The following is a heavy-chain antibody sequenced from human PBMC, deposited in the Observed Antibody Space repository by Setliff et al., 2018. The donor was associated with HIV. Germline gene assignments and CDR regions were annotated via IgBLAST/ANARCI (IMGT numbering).Heavy chain of an antibody. Sequence: ASVKVSCKASGYTFTSYGISWVRQAPGQGLEWMGWISVYNGKIDYAQKFQGRVTMTRDTSISTAYMELSRLRSDDTAVYYCARTLPQYTNLFDYWGQGTLVTVSS. CDR1: GYTFTSYG. V-gene: IGHV1-18*01. D-gene: IGHD5-18*01. J-gene: IGHJ4*02. CDR2: ISVYNGKI. CDR3: ARTLPQYTNLFDY.